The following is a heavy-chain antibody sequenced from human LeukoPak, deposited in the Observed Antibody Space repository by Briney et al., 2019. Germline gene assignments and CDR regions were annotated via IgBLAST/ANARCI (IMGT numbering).Heavy chain of an antibody. Sequence: SQTLSLTCTVSGGSISSGGYYWSWIRQHPGKGLEWIGYIYYSGSTYYNPSLKSRVTISVDTSKNQFSLKLSSVTAADTAVYYCARTNMVRGVTLFDYWGQGTLVTVSS. CDR3: ARTNMVRGVTLFDY. V-gene: IGHV4-31*03. D-gene: IGHD3-10*01. J-gene: IGHJ4*02. CDR1: GGSISSGGYY. CDR2: IYYSGST.